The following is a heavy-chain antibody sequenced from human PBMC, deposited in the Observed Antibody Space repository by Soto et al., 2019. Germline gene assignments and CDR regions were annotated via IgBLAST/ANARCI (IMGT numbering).Heavy chain of an antibody. J-gene: IGHJ4*02. D-gene: IGHD4-17*01. Sequence: VQLVQSGAEVKKPGSSVKVSCQASGGTFNSYAISWVRPAPGQGLEWMGGIIPDYGRVNYAQKFQARVTMTADKSTSTAYMELSSLRSEDTAIYYCARDPSNDYGGDTFDYWGQGTLVTVSS. CDR2: IIPDYGRV. V-gene: IGHV1-69*06. CDR3: ARDPSNDYGGDTFDY. CDR1: GGTFNSYA.